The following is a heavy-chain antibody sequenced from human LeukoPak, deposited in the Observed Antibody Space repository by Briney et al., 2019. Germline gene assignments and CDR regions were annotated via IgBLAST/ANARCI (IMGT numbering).Heavy chain of an antibody. Sequence: SETLSLTCTVSGGSISSYYWSWIRQPPGKGLEWIAYIYYSENNNYNPSLRSRVTISVDTSKNQFSLKLSSVTAADTAVYYCARGGLVGATPHSHDAFDIWGQGTMVTVSS. V-gene: IGHV4-59*01. D-gene: IGHD1-26*01. J-gene: IGHJ3*02. CDR3: ARGGLVGATPHSHDAFDI. CDR1: GGSISSYY. CDR2: IYYSENN.